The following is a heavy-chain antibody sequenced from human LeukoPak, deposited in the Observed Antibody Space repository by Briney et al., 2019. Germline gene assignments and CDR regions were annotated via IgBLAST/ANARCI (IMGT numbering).Heavy chain of an antibody. D-gene: IGHD4-17*01. V-gene: IGHV3-30*18. Sequence: PGGSLRLSCAASGFTFSSYGMHWVRQAPGKGLEWVAVISYDGSNKYYADSVKGRFTISRDNSKNTLYLQMNSLRAEDTAVYYCAKDHGDYVDRWFDPWGQGTLVTVSS. CDR1: GFTFSSYG. CDR2: ISYDGSNK. CDR3: AKDHGDYVDRWFDP. J-gene: IGHJ5*02.